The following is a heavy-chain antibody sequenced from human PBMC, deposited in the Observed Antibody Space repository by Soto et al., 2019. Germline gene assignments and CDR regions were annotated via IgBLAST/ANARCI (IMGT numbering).Heavy chain of an antibody. Sequence: PWGSLALSCAASGFPFSSYLMSWVRQAPGKGLEWVANIKQDGSEKYYVDSVKGRFTISRDNAKNSLYLQMNSLRAEDTAVYYCARALRFLEWLFDSSYGMDVWGQGTTVTVSS. J-gene: IGHJ6*02. D-gene: IGHD3-3*01. CDR1: GFPFSSYL. CDR2: IKQDGSEK. V-gene: IGHV3-7*03. CDR3: ARALRFLEWLFDSSYGMDV.